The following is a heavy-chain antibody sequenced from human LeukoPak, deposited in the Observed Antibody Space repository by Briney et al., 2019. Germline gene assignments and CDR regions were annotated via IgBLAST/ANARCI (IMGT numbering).Heavy chain of an antibody. V-gene: IGHV3-23*01. J-gene: IGHJ4*02. Sequence: PGGSLRLSCAASGFTFSTYGMTWVRQAPGKGLEWVSVITNSGHSTNYADSVKGRFTISRDNSKNTLYLQMNSLRAEDTAVYYCAKESPGDLDYWGQGTLVTVSS. CDR3: AKESPGDLDY. D-gene: IGHD3-16*01. CDR1: GFTFSTYG. CDR2: ITNSGHST.